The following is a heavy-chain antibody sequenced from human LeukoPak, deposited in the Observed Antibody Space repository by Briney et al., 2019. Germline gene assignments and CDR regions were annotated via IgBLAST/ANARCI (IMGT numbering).Heavy chain of an antibody. CDR2: INPSGGST. CDR3: ARVRPLYGSGSFDY. J-gene: IGHJ4*02. CDR1: GYTFTSYY. D-gene: IGHD3-10*01. Sequence: GASVKVSCKASGYTFTSYYMHWVRQAPGQGLEWMGIINPSGGSTSYAQKFQGRVTMTRDTSISTAYMELSRLRSDDTAVYYCARVRPLYGSGSFDYWGQGTLVTVSS. V-gene: IGHV1-46*01.